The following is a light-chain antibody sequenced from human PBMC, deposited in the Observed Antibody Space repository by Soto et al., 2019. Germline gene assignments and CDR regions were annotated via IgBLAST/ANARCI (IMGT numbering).Light chain of an antibody. CDR3: QQYGSSRWT. CDR2: GAS. CDR1: QSVSSN. V-gene: IGKV3-20*01. Sequence: IVMTQSPATLSVSPGERATLSCRASQSVSSNLAWYQQKPGQAPKILIYGASSRTTGIPDRFSGSGSGTDFTLTISRLEPEDFAVYYCQQYGSSRWTFGQGTKVDI. J-gene: IGKJ1*01.